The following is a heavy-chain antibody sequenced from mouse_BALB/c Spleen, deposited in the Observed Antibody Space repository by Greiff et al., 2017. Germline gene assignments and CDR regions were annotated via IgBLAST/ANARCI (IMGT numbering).Heavy chain of an antibody. CDR2: IWAGGST. CDR1: GFSLTSYG. Sequence: QVQLKESGPGLVAPSQSLSITCTVSGFSLTSYGVHWVRQPPGKGLEWLGVIWAGGSTNYNSALMSRLSISKYNSKSQVFLKMNSLQTDDTAMYYCARDNYDRADYYAMDYWGQGTSVTVSS. CDR3: ARDNYDRADYYAMDY. D-gene: IGHD1-1*01. V-gene: IGHV2-9*02. J-gene: IGHJ4*01.